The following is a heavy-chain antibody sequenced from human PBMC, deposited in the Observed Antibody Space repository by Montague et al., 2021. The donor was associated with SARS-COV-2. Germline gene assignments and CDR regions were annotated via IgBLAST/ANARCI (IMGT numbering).Heavy chain of an antibody. CDR3: ARHEFYYDGPVEVRLDL. J-gene: IGHJ5*02. Sequence: QSGAEVKKPGESLKISCKGYGYSFSSYWIAWVRQMPGKGLEYMGIIYPRDLDTKYSPAFQGQVSISADKSISTAYLQLSSLKASDTAMYYCARHEFYYDGPVEVRLDLWGQGTLVTVSS. V-gene: IGHV5-51*01. CDR2: IYPRDLDT. CDR1: GYSFSSYW. D-gene: IGHD3-10*01.